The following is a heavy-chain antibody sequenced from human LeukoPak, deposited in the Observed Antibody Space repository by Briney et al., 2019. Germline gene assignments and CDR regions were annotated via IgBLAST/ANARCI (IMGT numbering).Heavy chain of an antibody. J-gene: IGHJ6*03. V-gene: IGHV4-39*07. CDR1: GGSISSSSYY. D-gene: IGHD2-8*01. CDR2: IYYSGST. CDR3: ARVRVPICTNGVCQRKKVTEHYYYYMDV. Sequence: PSETLSLTCTVSGGSISSSSYYWGWIRQPPGKGLEWIGSIYYSGSTYYNPSLKSRVTISVDTSKNQFSLKLSSVTAADTAVYYCARVRVPICTNGVCQRKKVTEHYYYYMDVWGKGTTVTVSS.